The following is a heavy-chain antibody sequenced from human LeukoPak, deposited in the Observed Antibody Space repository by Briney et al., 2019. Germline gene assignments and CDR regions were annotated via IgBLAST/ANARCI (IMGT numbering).Heavy chain of an antibody. D-gene: IGHD6-19*01. Sequence: GGSLRLSCAASGFTFSSYGMHWVRQAPGKGLEWVSFIRYDGSNKYYADSVKGRFTISRDNSKNTLYLQMNSLRAEDTAVYYCAKSARIAVAGNFDYWGQGTLVTVSS. CDR3: AKSARIAVAGNFDY. J-gene: IGHJ4*02. CDR2: IRYDGSNK. V-gene: IGHV3-30*02. CDR1: GFTFSSYG.